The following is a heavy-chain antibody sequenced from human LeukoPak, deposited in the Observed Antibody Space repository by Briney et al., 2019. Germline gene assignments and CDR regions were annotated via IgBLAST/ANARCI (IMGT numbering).Heavy chain of an antibody. J-gene: IGHJ4*02. CDR3: ARQASYDSLSGYSDS. Sequence: SVKVSCKASEDKFSSYGFSWVRQAPEQGLEWMGGIIPIFGTPNYAREFHGRVTITADKSTSTVYMEMSSLRSEDTAVYYCARQASYDSLSGYSDSWGQGTLVTVSS. V-gene: IGHV1-69*06. CDR1: EDKFSSYG. CDR2: IIPIFGTP. D-gene: IGHD3-9*01.